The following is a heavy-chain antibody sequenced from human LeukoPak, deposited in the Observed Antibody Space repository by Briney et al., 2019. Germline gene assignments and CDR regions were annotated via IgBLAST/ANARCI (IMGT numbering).Heavy chain of an antibody. CDR3: ARAYSESYPYFDY. J-gene: IGHJ4*02. D-gene: IGHD1-26*01. V-gene: IGHV1-69*06. Sequence: SVKVSCKVSGGIFGSYAINWVRQAPGQGLEWLGRIIPIFDTPNYAQTFQGRVTISADKSTRTVYMELTSLRSEDTAVYYCARAYSESYPYFDYWGQGTLVTVSS. CDR2: IIPIFDTP. CDR1: GGIFGSYA.